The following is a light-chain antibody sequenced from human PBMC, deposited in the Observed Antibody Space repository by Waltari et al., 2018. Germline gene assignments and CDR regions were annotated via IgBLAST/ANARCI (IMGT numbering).Light chain of an antibody. Sequence: QTVVTQEPAFSVSPGGTITLTCALTSGSVSTSDYPSWYQQTPGQAPRTLIYSTNSRSSGVPDRFSGSIIGNKAARTITGAQADDESDYYCVLYGGNGIWVFGGGTRVTVL. CDR3: VLYGGNGIWV. CDR1: SGSVSTSDY. CDR2: STN. V-gene: IGLV8-61*01. J-gene: IGLJ3*02.